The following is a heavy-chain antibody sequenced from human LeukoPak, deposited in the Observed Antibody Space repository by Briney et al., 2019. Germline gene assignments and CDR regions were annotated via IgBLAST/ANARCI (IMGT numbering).Heavy chain of an antibody. D-gene: IGHD5/OR15-5a*01. V-gene: IGHV4-4*02. CDR1: GGSLSTYNW. J-gene: IGHJ4*02. Sequence: KPSETLSLTCAVSGGSLSTYNWWGWVRQPPGKGLEWIGEIYHRGSTNYNPSFKSRLTISVDKSKNQFSLTLSSVTAADTAVYYCARRRGMVDEVSTMITYFDSWGQGTLVTVSS. CDR3: ARRRGMVDEVSTMITYFDS. CDR2: IYHRGST.